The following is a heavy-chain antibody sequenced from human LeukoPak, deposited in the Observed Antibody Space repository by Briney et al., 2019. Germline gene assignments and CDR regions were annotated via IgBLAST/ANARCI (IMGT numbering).Heavy chain of an antibody. D-gene: IGHD3-22*01. Sequence: PGGSLRLSCAASGFTVSSNYMTWVRQAPGEGLEWLSVLYSDGSTYYADSVKGRFTILRDNSKNTLYLQMNSLRAEDTAVYYCARLPIVVITSGGYWGQGTLVTVSS. CDR1: GFTVSSNY. CDR3: ARLPIVVITSGGY. CDR2: LYSDGST. J-gene: IGHJ4*02. V-gene: IGHV3-53*01.